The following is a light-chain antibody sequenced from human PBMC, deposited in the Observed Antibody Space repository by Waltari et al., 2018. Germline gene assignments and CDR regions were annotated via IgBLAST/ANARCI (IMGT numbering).Light chain of an antibody. Sequence: QSALTQPASVSGSPGQSITISCTESTTDVGAYDFVAWYQQHPGKAPQLMVFDVTHRPSGISNRFSGSKSGDTASLTISGLQAEDEAYYYCSSYTTTNTFVFGTGTNVTVV. V-gene: IGLV2-14*01. CDR1: TTDVGAYDF. CDR2: DVT. J-gene: IGLJ1*01. CDR3: SSYTTTNTFV.